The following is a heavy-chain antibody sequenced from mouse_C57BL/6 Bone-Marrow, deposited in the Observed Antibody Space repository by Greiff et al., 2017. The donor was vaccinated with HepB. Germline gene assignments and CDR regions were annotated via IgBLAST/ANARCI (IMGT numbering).Heavy chain of an antibody. CDR2: IYPGSGNT. J-gene: IGHJ2*01. D-gene: IGHD1-1*01. Sequence: QVQLKQSGPELVKPGASVKISCKASGYSFTSYYIHWVKQRPGQGLEWIGWIYPGSGNTKYNEKVKGKATLTADTSSSTAYMQLSSLTSEDSAVYYCARPLTTSYYGSSWYYFDYWGQGTTLTVSS. CDR1: GYSFTSYY. CDR3: ARPLTTSYYGSSWYYFDY. V-gene: IGHV1-66*01.